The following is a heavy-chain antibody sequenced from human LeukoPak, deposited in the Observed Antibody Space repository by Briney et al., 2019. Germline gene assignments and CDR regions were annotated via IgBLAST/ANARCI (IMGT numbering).Heavy chain of an antibody. J-gene: IGHJ4*02. CDR2: ISSSSTI. V-gene: IGHV3-48*01. CDR1: GFXFSSYS. D-gene: IGHD1-26*01. CDR3: AREFRATYDY. Sequence: SLRLSCAASGFXFSSYSMNXVXQAPGKGLEWVSYISSSSTIYYADSVKGRFTISRDNAKNSLYLQMNSLRAEDTAVYYCAREFRATYDYWGQGTLVTVSS.